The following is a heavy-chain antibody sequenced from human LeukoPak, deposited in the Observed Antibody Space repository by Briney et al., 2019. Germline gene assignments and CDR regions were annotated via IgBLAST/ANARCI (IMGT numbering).Heavy chain of an antibody. CDR3: ARDQNIVVVPAAISDY. V-gene: IGHV3-11*04. Sequence: PGGSLRLSCAASGFTFSDYYMSWIRQAPGKGLEWVSYISSSGSTIYYADSVKGRFTISRDNAKNSLYLQMNSLRAEDTAVYYCARDQNIVVVPAAISDYWGQGTLVTVSS. D-gene: IGHD2-2*02. CDR1: GFTFSDYY. CDR2: ISSSGSTI. J-gene: IGHJ4*02.